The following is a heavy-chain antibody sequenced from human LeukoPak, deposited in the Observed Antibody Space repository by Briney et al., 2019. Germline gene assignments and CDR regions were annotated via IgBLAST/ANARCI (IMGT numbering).Heavy chain of an antibody. CDR2: ISGSGGST. D-gene: IGHD6-6*01. J-gene: IGHJ4*02. CDR3: AKDRLQDAPYSSSSGIDY. V-gene: IGHV3-23*01. CDR1: GFTVSSNY. Sequence: GGSLRPSCAASGFTVSSNYMSWVRQASGKGLEWVSAISGSGGSTYYADSVKGRFTISRDNSKNTLYLQMNSLRAEDTAVYYCAKDRLQDAPYSSSSGIDYWGQGTLVTVSS.